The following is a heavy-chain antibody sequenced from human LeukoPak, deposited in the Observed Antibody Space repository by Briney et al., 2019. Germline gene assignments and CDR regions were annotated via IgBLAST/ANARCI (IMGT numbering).Heavy chain of an antibody. CDR2: VYNSGST. D-gene: IGHD3-10*01. J-gene: IGHJ4*02. CDR3: ASDYGPGSYRFDY. CDR1: AGPLGRYS. V-gene: IGHV4-59*01. Sequence: PSETLSLTCPVSAGPLGRYSWSWTRQPPGKGLEWLGYVYNSGSTTYNTSLQSRVTISVDTSKSQFSLKLNSVTAADTAVYYCASDYGPGSYRFDYWGQGTLVTVSS.